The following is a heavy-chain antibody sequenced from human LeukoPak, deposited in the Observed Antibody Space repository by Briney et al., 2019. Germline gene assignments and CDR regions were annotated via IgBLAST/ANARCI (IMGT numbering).Heavy chain of an antibody. J-gene: IGHJ5*02. CDR3: ANGVRSAYYFDP. Sequence: SETLSLTCAVYGGSFSGDYWSWIRQPPGKGLEWIGEVDDKGATNYDPSLRSRATISVDTSKKQFSLKLRSGTAADTAVYFCANGVRSAYYFDPWGQGTLVTVSS. V-gene: IGHV4-34*01. CDR1: GGSFSGDY. D-gene: IGHD3-3*01. CDR2: VDDKGAT.